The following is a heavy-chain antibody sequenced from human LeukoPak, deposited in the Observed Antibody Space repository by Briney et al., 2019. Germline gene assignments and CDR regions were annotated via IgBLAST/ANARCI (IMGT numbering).Heavy chain of an antibody. CDR2: ISSSSSTI. V-gene: IGHV3-48*01. D-gene: IGHD4/OR15-4a*01. Sequence: GGSLRLSCAASGFTFSSYSMNWVRQAPGKGLEWVSYISSSSSTIYYADSVKGRFTISRDNSKNTLYLQMNSLRAEDTAVYYCARRAGAYSHPYDYWGQGTLVTVSS. J-gene: IGHJ4*02. CDR1: GFTFSSYS. CDR3: ARRAGAYSHPYDY.